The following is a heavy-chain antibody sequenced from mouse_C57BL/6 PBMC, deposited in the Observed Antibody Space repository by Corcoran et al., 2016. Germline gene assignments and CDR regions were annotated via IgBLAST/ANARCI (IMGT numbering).Heavy chain of an antibody. D-gene: IGHD4-1*01. CDR1: GYSITSGYY. Sequence: DVQLQESGPGLVKPSQSLSLTCSVTGYSITSGYYWNWIRQFPGNKLEWMGYISYDGSNNYNPSLKNRISINRDTSKNQFFLKLNSVTTEDTATYYCAREGTGYYFDYWGQGTTLTVSS. J-gene: IGHJ2*01. CDR3: AREGTGYYFDY. CDR2: ISYDGSN. V-gene: IGHV3-6*01.